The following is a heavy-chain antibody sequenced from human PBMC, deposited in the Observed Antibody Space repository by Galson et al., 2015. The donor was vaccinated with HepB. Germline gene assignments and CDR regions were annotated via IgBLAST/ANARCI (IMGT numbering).Heavy chain of an antibody. D-gene: IGHD2-21*01. V-gene: IGHV3-7*05. CDR2: IKQDGSAE. Sequence: SLRLSCAASGFTFSDYWMTWVRQAPGRGLEWVASIKQDGSAEYYLDSVRFQFTISRDNAKNSLSLQMTSLIAADTAVYYCARDVSSYYGGAVDVWGQGTTVTVS. CDR3: ARDVSSYYGGAVDV. CDR1: GFTFSDYW. J-gene: IGHJ6*02.